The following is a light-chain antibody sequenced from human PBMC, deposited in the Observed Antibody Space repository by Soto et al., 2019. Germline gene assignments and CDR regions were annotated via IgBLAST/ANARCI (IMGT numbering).Light chain of an antibody. Sequence: QPALTQPASVSGSPGQSITISCTGTSSDVGGYNYVSWYQQHPGKAPKLMIYDVSNRPSGVSNRFSGSKSGNTASLTISGLQAEDEADYYCSSYTSSSIFGTGTKLTVL. J-gene: IGLJ1*01. CDR1: SSDVGGYNY. CDR3: SSYTSSSI. CDR2: DVS. V-gene: IGLV2-14*01.